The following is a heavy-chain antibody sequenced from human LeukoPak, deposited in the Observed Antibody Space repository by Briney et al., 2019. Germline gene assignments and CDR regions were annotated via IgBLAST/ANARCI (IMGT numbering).Heavy chain of an antibody. Sequence: GGSLRLSCAASGFTFSSYGMHWVRQAPGKGLEWVAFIRYDGSNKYYADSVKGRFTISRDNSKNTLYLQMNSLRAEDTAVYYCAKDFRPYSSRPSYDYWGQGTLVTVSS. CDR1: GFTFSSYG. CDR2: IRYDGSNK. D-gene: IGHD6-13*01. J-gene: IGHJ4*02. CDR3: AKDFRPYSSRPSYDY. V-gene: IGHV3-30*02.